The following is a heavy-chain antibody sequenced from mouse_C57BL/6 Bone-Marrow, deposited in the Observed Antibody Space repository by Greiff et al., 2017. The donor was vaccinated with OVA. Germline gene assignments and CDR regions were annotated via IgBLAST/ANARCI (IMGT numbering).Heavy chain of an antibody. Sequence: DVQLQESGPGLVKPSQSLSLTCSVTGYSITSGYYWNWIRQFPGNKLEWMGYISYDGSNNYNPSLKNRISITRDTSKNQFFLKLNSVTTEDTATYYCARDGEPGTGAYWGQGTLVTVSA. D-gene: IGHD3-1*01. CDR3: ARDGEPGTGAY. V-gene: IGHV3-6*01. J-gene: IGHJ3*01. CDR1: GYSITSGYY. CDR2: ISYDGSN.